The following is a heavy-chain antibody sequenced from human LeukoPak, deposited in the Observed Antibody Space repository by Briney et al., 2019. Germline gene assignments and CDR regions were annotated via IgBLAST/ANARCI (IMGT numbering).Heavy chain of an antibody. D-gene: IGHD6-13*01. CDR3: ARNMRIAAAATAFDI. V-gene: IGHV1-2*04. CDR1: GYTFTGYY. CDR2: INPNSGGT. J-gene: IGHJ3*02. Sequence: ASVKVSCKASGYTFTGYYIHWVRQAPGQGLEWMGWINPNSGGTNYAQKFQGWVTMTRDTSISTAYMELSRLRSDDTAVYYCARNMRIAAAATAFDIWGQGTMVTVSS.